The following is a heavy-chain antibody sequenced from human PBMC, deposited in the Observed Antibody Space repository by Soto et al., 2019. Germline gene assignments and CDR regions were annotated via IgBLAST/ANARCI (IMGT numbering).Heavy chain of an antibody. CDR1: GGSLTPTRYF. D-gene: IGHD5-12*01. J-gene: IGHJ4*02. CDR3: ASKYSGYDYYFDY. Sequence: LETPFLTCTVSGGSLTPTRYFLGWVRQPPGKGLEWIGSIYYTGNTYYNPSLQSRVTISVDTSKNQFSLKLSSVTAADTAVFYCASKYSGYDYYFDYWGQGALVTVSS. V-gene: IGHV4-39*01. CDR2: IYYTGNT.